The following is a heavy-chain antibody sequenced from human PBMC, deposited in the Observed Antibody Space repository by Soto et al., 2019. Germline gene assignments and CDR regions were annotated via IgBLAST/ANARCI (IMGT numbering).Heavy chain of an antibody. Sequence: VASVKVSCKASGYTFTNYGLTWVRQAPGQGLEWMGWISPYNGNTNYVQKFQGRVIMTTDISTSTAYMELRSLTSDDTAVYYCARDRGNCDSSKCYPVYWGQGTLVTVSS. CDR3: ARDRGNCDSSKCYPVY. CDR2: ISPYNGNT. J-gene: IGHJ4*02. D-gene: IGHD3-22*01. CDR1: GYTFTNYG. V-gene: IGHV1-18*01.